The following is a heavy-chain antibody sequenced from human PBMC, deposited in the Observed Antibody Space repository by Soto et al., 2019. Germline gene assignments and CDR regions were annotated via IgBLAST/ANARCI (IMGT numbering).Heavy chain of an antibody. CDR1: GGSFSGYY. CDR3: ARGPHSSSSPAFDY. CDR2: INHSGST. J-gene: IGHJ4*02. D-gene: IGHD6-6*01. Sequence: PSETLSLTCAVYGGSFSGYYWSWIRQPPGKGLEWIGEINHSGSTNYNPSLKSRVTISVDTSKNQFSLKLSSVTAADTAVYYCARGPHSSSSPAFDYWGQGTLVTVSS. V-gene: IGHV4-34*01.